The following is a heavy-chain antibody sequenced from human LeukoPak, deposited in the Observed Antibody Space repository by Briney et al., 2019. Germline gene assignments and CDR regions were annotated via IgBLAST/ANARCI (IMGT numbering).Heavy chain of an antibody. CDR1: GGSISSGGYY. J-gene: IGHJ4*02. D-gene: IGHD3-9*01. V-gene: IGHV4-31*03. Sequence: PSQTLSLTCTVSGGSISSGGYYWSWIRQHPGKGLEWIGYIYYSGSTYYNPSLKSRVTISVDTSKNQFSLKLSSVTAADTAVYYCARVYDILTGYYPFDYWGQGTLVTVSS. CDR3: ARVYDILTGYYPFDY. CDR2: IYYSGST.